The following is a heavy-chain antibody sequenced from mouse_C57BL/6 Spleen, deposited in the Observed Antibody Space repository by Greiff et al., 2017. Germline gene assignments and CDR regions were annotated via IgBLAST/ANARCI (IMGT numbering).Heavy chain of an antibody. CDR2: INPNNGGT. Sequence: VQLKESGPELVKPGASVKIPCKASGYTFTDYNMDWVKQSHGKSLEWIGDINPNNGGTIYNQKFKGKATLTVDKSSSTAYMELRSLTSEDTAVYYCARAHSNYVNYFDYWGQGTTLTVSS. V-gene: IGHV1-18*01. J-gene: IGHJ2*01. CDR3: ARAHSNYVNYFDY. CDR1: GYTFTDYN. D-gene: IGHD2-5*01.